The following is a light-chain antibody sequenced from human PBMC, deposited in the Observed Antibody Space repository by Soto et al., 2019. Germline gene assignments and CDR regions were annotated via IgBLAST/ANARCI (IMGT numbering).Light chain of an antibody. CDR2: EVT. J-gene: IGLJ3*02. CDR3: CSYAGRSTWV. V-gene: IGLV2-23*02. CDR1: SGDVGTYNL. Sequence: QSALTQPASVSGSPGQSIHISCTGTSGDVGTYNLVSWYQHRPGKAPQLMIFEVTKRPLGVSVRFTGSKSGNTASLTISGLQAEDEGDYFCCSYAGRSTWVLGGGTKVTVL.